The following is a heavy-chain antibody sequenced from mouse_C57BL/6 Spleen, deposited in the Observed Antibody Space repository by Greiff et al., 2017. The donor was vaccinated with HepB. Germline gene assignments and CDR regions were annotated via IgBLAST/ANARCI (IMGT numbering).Heavy chain of an antibody. CDR2: IHPSDSDT. V-gene: IGHV1-74*01. CDR1: GYTFTSYW. Sequence: QVQLQQPGAELVKPGASVKVSCKASGYTFTSYWMHWVKQRPGQGLEWIGRIHPSDSDTNYNQKFKGKATLTVDKSSSTAYMQLSSLTSEDSAVYYCAMDYYYGSSLAYWGQGTLVTVSA. J-gene: IGHJ3*01. D-gene: IGHD1-1*01. CDR3: AMDYYYGSSLAY.